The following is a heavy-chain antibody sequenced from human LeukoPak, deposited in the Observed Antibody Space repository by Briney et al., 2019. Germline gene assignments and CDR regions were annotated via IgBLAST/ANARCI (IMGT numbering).Heavy chain of an antibody. CDR1: GFTFDDYA. J-gene: IGHJ4*02. D-gene: IGHD1-14*01. V-gene: IGHV3-9*01. Sequence: GRSLRLSCAASGFTFDDYAMHWVRQAPGKGLEWVSGISWNSGSIGYADSVKGRFTISRDNAKNSLYLQMNSLRAEDTALYYCAKDIATGNRLYYFDYWGQGTLVTVSS. CDR3: AKDIATGNRLYYFDY. CDR2: ISWNSGSI.